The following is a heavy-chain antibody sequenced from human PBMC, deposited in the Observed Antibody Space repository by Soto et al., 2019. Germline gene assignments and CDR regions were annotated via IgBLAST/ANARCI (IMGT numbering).Heavy chain of an antibody. V-gene: IGHV4-34*01. J-gene: IGHJ6*02. CDR3: ARGSAGRGYYYSGMDV. CDR2: INHSGGT. Sequence: LSLTCSVHGGSFSGHFGSWIRQPPGKGLEWIGEINHSGGTNYNPSLKSRVTISVDTSRNQFSLKVNSVTAADTAVYHCARGSAGRGYYYSGMDVWSQGTTVTVSS. CDR1: GGSFSGHF.